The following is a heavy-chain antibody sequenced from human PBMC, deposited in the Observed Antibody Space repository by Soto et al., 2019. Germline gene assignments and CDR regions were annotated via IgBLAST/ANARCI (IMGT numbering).Heavy chain of an antibody. D-gene: IGHD1-26*01. CDR2: VIPILSQA. Sequence: QVQLVQSGAEIKKPGSSVKVSCKASGGIFSSYAISWLRQAPVQGLEWLGAVIPILSQAYYAQNLQDRVTITADESTRTTYMELSSLRSEDTAVYFCARVGGVGAPPGADYWGQGTLVTVSS. CDR1: GGIFSSYA. CDR3: ARVGGVGAPPGADY. V-gene: IGHV1-69*01. J-gene: IGHJ4*02.